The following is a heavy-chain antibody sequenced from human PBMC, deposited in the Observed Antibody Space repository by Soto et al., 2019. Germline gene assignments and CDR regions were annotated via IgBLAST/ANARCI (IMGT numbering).Heavy chain of an antibody. CDR1: GGSISSSSYY. CDR2: IYYSGST. Sequence: SSETLSLTCTVSGGSISSSSYYWGWIRQPPGKGLEWIGSIYYSGSTYYNPSLKSRVTISVDTSKNQFSLKLSSVTAADTAVYCCARPDYDILTGYLDAFDIWGQGTMVTVS. J-gene: IGHJ3*02. V-gene: IGHV4-39*01. D-gene: IGHD3-9*01. CDR3: ARPDYDILTGYLDAFDI.